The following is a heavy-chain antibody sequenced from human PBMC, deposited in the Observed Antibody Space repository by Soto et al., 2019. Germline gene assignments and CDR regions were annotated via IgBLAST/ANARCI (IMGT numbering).Heavy chain of an antibody. J-gene: IGHJ4*02. CDR3: ASEQLAVLRGVLDY. CDR2: ISYDGSNK. D-gene: IGHD1-1*01. V-gene: IGHV3-30-3*01. CDR1: GFTFSSYS. Sequence: GGSLRLSCAASGFTFSSYSMHWVRQAPGKGLECVAVISYDGSNKYYADSVKGRFTISRDNSKNTLYLQMNSLRAEDTAVYYCASEQLAVLRGVLDYWGQGTLVTVSS.